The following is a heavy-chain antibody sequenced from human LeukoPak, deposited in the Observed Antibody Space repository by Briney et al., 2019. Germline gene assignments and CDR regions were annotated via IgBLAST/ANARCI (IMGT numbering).Heavy chain of an antibody. Sequence: SETLSLTCTLSGGSISSSSYYWGWIRQPPGKGPEWIGSIYYSGSTYYNPSLKSRVTISVDTSKNQFSLKLSSVTAADTAVYYCARDQGLTYYYGSGSYIVGYFDYWGQGTLVTVSS. CDR2: IYYSGST. CDR1: GGSISSSSYY. D-gene: IGHD3-10*01. V-gene: IGHV4-39*02. CDR3: ARDQGLTYYYGSGSYIVGYFDY. J-gene: IGHJ4*02.